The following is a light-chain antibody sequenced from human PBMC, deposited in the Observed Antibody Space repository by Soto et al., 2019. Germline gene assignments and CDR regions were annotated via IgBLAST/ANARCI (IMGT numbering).Light chain of an antibody. CDR1: QSVSIY. CDR3: QQRSDWPPYT. J-gene: IGKJ2*01. V-gene: IGKV3-11*01. CDR2: DAS. Sequence: EIVLTQSPATLSLSPGERATLSCRASQSVSIYLAWYQQKPGQAPRLLIYDASNRATGIPARFSGSGSGTDFTLTISSLEPEDFALYYCQQRSDWPPYTFGQGTKLEI.